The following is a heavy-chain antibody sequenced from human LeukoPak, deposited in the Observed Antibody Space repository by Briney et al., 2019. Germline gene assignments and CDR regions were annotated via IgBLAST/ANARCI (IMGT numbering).Heavy chain of an antibody. CDR1: GFTFSTCA. Sequence: GGSLRLSCAAPGFTFSTCAMSWVRQAPGKGLEWVSHFGGSGGTIYYADSVKGRFTISRDNSKNTLYLQMNCLRAEDTAVYYCARSDCGGDCHLLDYWGQGTLVTVSP. D-gene: IGHD2-21*02. J-gene: IGHJ4*02. CDR3: ARSDCGGDCHLLDY. V-gene: IGHV3-23*01. CDR2: FGGSGGTI.